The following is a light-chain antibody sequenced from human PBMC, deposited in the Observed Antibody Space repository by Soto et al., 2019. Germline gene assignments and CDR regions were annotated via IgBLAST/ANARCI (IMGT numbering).Light chain of an antibody. CDR3: QQYGYSPIT. J-gene: IGKJ5*01. V-gene: IGKV3-20*01. CDR1: QSVSNNY. Sequence: EIVLTQSPGTLSLSPGEGATLSCRTSQSVSNNYLAWYQQKPGQAPRLLIYGASSRATGVPARFSGSGSGTDFTLTISRLEPEDFALYYCQQYGYSPITFGQGTRLEIK. CDR2: GAS.